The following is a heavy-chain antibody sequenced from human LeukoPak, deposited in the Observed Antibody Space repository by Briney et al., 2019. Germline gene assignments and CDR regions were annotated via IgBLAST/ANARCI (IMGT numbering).Heavy chain of an antibody. J-gene: IGHJ2*01. V-gene: IGHV3-9*01. CDR2: INWKTGNG. Sequence: NPGRSLRLSCAVSGFNFDDYAMHWVRQAPGRGLELVSGINWKTGNGIYADAVKGRFTISRANAKNSLYLQMSSLRAEDTALYYCTRRAARWQFDLWGRGTLLTVSS. D-gene: IGHD5-24*01. CDR3: TRRAARWQFDL. CDR1: GFNFDDYA.